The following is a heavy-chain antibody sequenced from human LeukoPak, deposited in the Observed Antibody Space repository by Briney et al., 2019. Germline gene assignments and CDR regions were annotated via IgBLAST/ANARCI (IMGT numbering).Heavy chain of an antibody. J-gene: IGHJ3*02. D-gene: IGHD1-7*01. CDR1: GGTFGSYA. CDR2: IIPILGIA. Sequence: GASVTVSCKASGGTFGSYAISWVRQAPGQGLEWMGRIIPILGIANYAQKFQGRVTITADKSTSTAYMELSSLRSEDTAVYYCAREGYNWNYVGAFDIWGQGTMVTVSS. V-gene: IGHV1-69*04. CDR3: AREGYNWNYVGAFDI.